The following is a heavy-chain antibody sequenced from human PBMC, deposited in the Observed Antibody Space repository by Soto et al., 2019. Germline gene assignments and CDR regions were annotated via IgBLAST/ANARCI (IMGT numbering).Heavy chain of an antibody. CDR1: GGSISSGGYY. CDR2: IYYSGST. CDR3: ARDGRYGMDV. Sequence: SETLSLTCTVSGGSISSGGYYWSWIRQHPGKGLEWIGYIYYSGSTYYNPSLKSRVTISVDTSKNQFSLKLSSVTAADTAVYYCARDGRYGMDVWGQGTTVTVSS. J-gene: IGHJ6*02. V-gene: IGHV4-31*03.